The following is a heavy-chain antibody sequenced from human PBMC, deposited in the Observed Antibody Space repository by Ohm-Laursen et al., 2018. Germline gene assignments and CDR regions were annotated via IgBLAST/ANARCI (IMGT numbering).Heavy chain of an antibody. CDR3: AKDYSYCGGDCYGSSFDY. Sequence: SLRLSCAASGFTFIDYDMSWIRQTPGKGLEWLSYITSGGGIIYSADPVKGRFTISRDNSKNTLYLQMNSLRAEDTAVYYCAKDYSYCGGDCYGSSFDYWGQGTLVTVSS. CDR2: ITSGGGII. D-gene: IGHD2-21*02. CDR1: GFTFIDYD. V-gene: IGHV3-11*04. J-gene: IGHJ4*02.